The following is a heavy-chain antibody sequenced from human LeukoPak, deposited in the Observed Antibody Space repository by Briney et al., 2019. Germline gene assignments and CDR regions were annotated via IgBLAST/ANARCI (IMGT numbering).Heavy chain of an antibody. J-gene: IGHJ6*02. CDR2: INPNSGGT. CDR1: GYTFTGYY. Sequence: GASVKVSCKASGYTFTGYYMHWVRQAPGQGLEWMGWINPNSGGTNYAQKFQGRVTMTRDTSISTAYMELSRLRSDDTAVYYCARTGYSSSWFSYYYGMDVWGQGTTVTVPS. D-gene: IGHD6-13*01. CDR3: ARTGYSSSWFSYYYGMDV. V-gene: IGHV1-2*02.